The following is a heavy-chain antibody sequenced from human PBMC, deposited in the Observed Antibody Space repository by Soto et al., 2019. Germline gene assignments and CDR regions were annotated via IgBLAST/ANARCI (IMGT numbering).Heavy chain of an antibody. CDR3: ARKSGGTGVWFDP. Sequence: SETLSLTCTVSGGSISSYYWSWIRQPPGKGLEWIGYIYYSGSTNYNPSLKSRVTISVDTSKNQFSLKLSSVTAADTAVYYCARKSGGTGVWFDPWGQGTLVTVSS. CDR1: GGSISSYY. V-gene: IGHV4-59*01. J-gene: IGHJ5*02. CDR2: IYYSGST. D-gene: IGHD1-1*01.